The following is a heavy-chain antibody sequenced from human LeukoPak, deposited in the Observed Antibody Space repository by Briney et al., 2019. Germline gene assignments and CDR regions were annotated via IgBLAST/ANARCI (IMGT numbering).Heavy chain of an antibody. CDR1: GYTLTGYY. D-gene: IGHD6-19*01. V-gene: IGHV1-2*02. CDR3: ARDRVGSGWPRPYYFEV. Sequence: GASVKVSCKASGYTLTGYYLHWVRQAPGQGLEWMGWINPNTGATHSAQKFQGRITMTRDTSISTAYMDLSRLRSDDTAVYYCARDRVGSGWPRPYYFEVWGQGTLGTVSS. J-gene: IGHJ4*02. CDR2: INPNTGAT.